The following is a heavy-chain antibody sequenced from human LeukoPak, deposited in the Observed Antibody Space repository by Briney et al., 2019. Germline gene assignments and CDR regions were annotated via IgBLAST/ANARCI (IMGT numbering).Heavy chain of an antibody. V-gene: IGHV3-15*01. J-gene: IGHJ4*02. CDR2: IKSKPNGGTT. CDR1: GFAFSDAW. CDR3: YYYRDSNNYHVDY. Sequence: PGGSLRLSCAASGFAFSDAWMNWIRQAPGKGLEWIGRIKSKPNGGTTDHAPPVKGRFVISRDDSKNTLYLLMNNLKTEDTAVYCCYYYRDSNNYHVDYWGQGTLLTVSS. D-gene: IGHD3-22*01.